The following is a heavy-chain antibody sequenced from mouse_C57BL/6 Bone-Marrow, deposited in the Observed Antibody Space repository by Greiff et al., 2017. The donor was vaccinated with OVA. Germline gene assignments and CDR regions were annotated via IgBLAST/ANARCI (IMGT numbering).Heavy chain of an antibody. CDR3: ARDGAQITTVVVPGL. CDR2: INYDGSST. J-gene: IGHJ2*01. Sequence: EVHLVESEGGLVQPGSSMKLSCTASGFTFSDYYMAWVRQVPEKGLEWVANINYDGSSTYYLDSLKSRFIISGDNAKNILYLQMSSLKSEDTATYYCARDGAQITTVVVPGLRGQGTTLTVSS. D-gene: IGHD1-1*01. CDR1: GFTFSDYY. V-gene: IGHV5-16*01.